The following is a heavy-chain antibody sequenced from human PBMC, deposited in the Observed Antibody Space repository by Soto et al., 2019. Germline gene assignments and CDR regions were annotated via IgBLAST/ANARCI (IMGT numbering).Heavy chain of an antibody. CDR1: GYSFHTYA. V-gene: IGHV1-18*01. CDR2: ISGYNGNT. CDR3: AREYGMYV. Sequence: QVQLVQSGAEVKKPGASVNVSCKASGYSFHTYAISWVRQAPGQGLEWVGWISGYNGNTNYAQKFQGRVTLTRDTSTKTDFMELRSLTGDDTAVYYCAREYGMYVWGQGTTVTVSS. J-gene: IGHJ6*02.